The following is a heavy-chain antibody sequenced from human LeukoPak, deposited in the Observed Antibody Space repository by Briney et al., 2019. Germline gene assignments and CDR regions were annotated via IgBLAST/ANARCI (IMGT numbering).Heavy chain of an antibody. CDR3: ATGYVSGSYGH. CDR1: GFTVSSHY. V-gene: IGHV3-53*01. Sequence: VGSLRLSCAASGFTVSSHYMSWVRQAPGKGLEWVSVIYSGGNTYYADSVKGRFTISRDNSKNTLYLQMNSLSTEDTAVYCCATGYVSGSYGHWGQGTLVTVSS. CDR2: IYSGGNT. D-gene: IGHD3-10*01. J-gene: IGHJ4*02.